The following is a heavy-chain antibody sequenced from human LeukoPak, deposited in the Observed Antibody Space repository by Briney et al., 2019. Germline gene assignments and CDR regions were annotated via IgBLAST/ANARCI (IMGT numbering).Heavy chain of an antibody. CDR3: ARNTAMKKGYYYYYMDV. D-gene: IGHD5-18*01. V-gene: IGHV1-2*02. CDR2: INPNSGGT. CDR1: GYTFTVYY. Sequence: ASGTVCFKAPGYTFTVYYMHWVRQAPGQGLELMGWINPNSGGTNYAQEFQGRVSITRDTSISTAYMELSRLRSDDTAVYSCARNTAMKKGYYYYYMDVWGKGTTVTISS. J-gene: IGHJ6*03.